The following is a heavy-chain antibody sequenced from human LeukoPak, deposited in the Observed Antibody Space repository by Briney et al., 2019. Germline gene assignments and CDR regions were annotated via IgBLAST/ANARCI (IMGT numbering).Heavy chain of an antibody. CDR2: IYYSGST. J-gene: IGHJ5*02. Sequence: PSETLSLTCTVSGGSISSYYWSWIRQPPGKGLEWIGYIYYSGSTNCNPSLKSRVTISVDTSKNQFSLKLSSVTAADTAVYYCARVPPGDYGDYGNWFDPWGQGTLVTVSS. CDR1: GGSISSYY. D-gene: IGHD4-17*01. CDR3: ARVPPGDYGDYGNWFDP. V-gene: IGHV4-59*01.